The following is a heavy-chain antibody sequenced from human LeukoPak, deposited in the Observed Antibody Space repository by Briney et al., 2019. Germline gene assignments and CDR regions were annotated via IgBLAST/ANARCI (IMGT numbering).Heavy chain of an antibody. CDR1: GYTFTSNY. D-gene: IGHD3-22*01. CDR2: ISPSGGST. J-gene: IGHJ6*03. Sequence: GASVKVSCKAFGYTFTSNYMHWVRQAPGQGPEWMGVISPSGGSTTYAQKFQGRVTITADKSTSTAYMELSSLRSEDTAVYYCATPYGVVPVGYYMDVWGKGTTVTVSS. CDR3: ATPYGVVPVGYYMDV. V-gene: IGHV1-46*01.